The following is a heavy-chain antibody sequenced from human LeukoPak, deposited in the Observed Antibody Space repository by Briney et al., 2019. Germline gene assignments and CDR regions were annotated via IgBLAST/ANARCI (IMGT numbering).Heavy chain of an antibody. J-gene: IGHJ5*02. CDR1: GYTFTSYD. CDR3: ARDRSRGSGQFDP. Sequence: ASVKVSCKASGYTFTSYDINWVRQAPGQGLEWMAWINPNTGGTNYAQVFQGRVTLTRDTSISTVYMEVTRLKFDDTAIYYCARDRSRGSGQFDPWGQGTLVTVSS. CDR2: INPNTGGT. D-gene: IGHD3-10*01. V-gene: IGHV1-2*02.